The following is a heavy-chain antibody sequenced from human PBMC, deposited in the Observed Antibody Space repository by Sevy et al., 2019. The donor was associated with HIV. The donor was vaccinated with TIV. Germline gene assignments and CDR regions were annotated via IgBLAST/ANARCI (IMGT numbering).Heavy chain of an antibody. D-gene: IGHD4-17*01. V-gene: IGHV3-7*01. CDR1: GFTFSKYW. CDR3: ARVIDYGELVKWFDP. CDR2: IKPDGSDK. J-gene: IGHJ5*02. Sequence: GGSRRLSCAASGFTFSKYWMSWVRQAPGKGLEWVANIKPDGSDKYYVGSLKGRFTIYRDNAKNSLYLEMNNLRAEDTAVYYCARVIDYGELVKWFDPWGQGTLVTVSS.